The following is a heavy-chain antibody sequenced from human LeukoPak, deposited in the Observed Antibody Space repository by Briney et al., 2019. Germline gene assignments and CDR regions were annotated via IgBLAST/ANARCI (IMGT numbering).Heavy chain of an antibody. V-gene: IGHV3-21*01. CDR2: ISSSSSYI. Sequence: GGSLRVSCAASGFTSIRYSMNWVRQAPGKGLEWVSSISSSSSYIYYADSVNGRFTISRDNAKNSLYLQMNSLRAEDTAFFYSEKAAYDILTGYPRFDYWGQGTLVTVSS. J-gene: IGHJ4*02. CDR1: GFTSIRYS. CDR3: EKAAYDILTGYPRFDY. D-gene: IGHD3-9*01.